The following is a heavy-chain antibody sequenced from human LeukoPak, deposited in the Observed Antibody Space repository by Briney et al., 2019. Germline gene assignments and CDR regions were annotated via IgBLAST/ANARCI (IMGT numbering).Heavy chain of an antibody. CDR3: AREGRVAVARRYAFDI. CDR2: IYHSGST. CDR1: GYSISSGYY. Sequence: SENLSLTCAVSGYSISSGYYWGWIRQPPGKGLEWIGSIYHSGSTYYNPSLKSRVTISVDTSKNQFSLKLSSVTAADTAVYYCAREGRVAVARRYAFDIWGQGTMVTVSS. J-gene: IGHJ3*02. V-gene: IGHV4-38-2*02. D-gene: IGHD6-19*01.